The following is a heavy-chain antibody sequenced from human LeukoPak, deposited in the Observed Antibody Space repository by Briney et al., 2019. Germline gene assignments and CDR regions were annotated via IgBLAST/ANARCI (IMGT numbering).Heavy chain of an antibody. Sequence: GGSLRLSCAASGFTFTNYSMNWVRQAPGKGLEWVSSISSGSTYIFYADSVKGRFTISRDNSKNTLYLQMNSLRAEDTAVYYCARGENDSSGYWLDYWGQGTLVTVSS. CDR3: ARGENDSSGYWLDY. D-gene: IGHD3-22*01. CDR2: ISSGSTYI. V-gene: IGHV3-21*01. CDR1: GFTFTNYS. J-gene: IGHJ4*02.